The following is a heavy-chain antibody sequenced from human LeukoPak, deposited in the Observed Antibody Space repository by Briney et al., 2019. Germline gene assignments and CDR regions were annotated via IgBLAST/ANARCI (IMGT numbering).Heavy chain of an antibody. Sequence: PGGPLRLSCAASGFIFSSCSMNWVRQAPGKALEGVSYISSSSSTIYYEDPVKARFPIPRDNPQHALYVQIHSLRPEHRAVYYCARVNGACPFDYWGERTLGTVSS. CDR3: ARVNGACPFDY. J-gene: IGHJ4*02. D-gene: IGHD2-8*01. V-gene: IGHV3-48*01. CDR1: GFIFSSCS. CDR2: ISSSSSTI.